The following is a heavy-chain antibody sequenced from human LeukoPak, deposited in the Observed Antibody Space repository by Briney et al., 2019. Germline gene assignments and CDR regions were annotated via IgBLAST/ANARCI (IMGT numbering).Heavy chain of an antibody. CDR2: IWYDGSNK. D-gene: IGHD2-2*01. J-gene: IGHJ4*02. CDR3: ARMGAVVVPAAPSDYYFDY. Sequence: PGGSLILSCAASGFTFSSYGMHWVRQAPGKGLEWVAVIWYDGSNKYYADSVKGRVTISRDNSKNTLYLQMNSLRAEDTAVYYCARMGAVVVPAAPSDYYFDYWGQGTLVTVSS. V-gene: IGHV3-33*01. CDR1: GFTFSSYG.